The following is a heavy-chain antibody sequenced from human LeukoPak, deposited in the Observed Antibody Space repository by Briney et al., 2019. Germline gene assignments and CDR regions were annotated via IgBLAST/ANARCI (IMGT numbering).Heavy chain of an antibody. CDR1: GYTFTGYY. D-gene: IGHD5-18*01. Sequence: ASVTVSCKASGYTFTGYYMHWVRQAPGQGLEWMGWINPNSGGTNYAQKFQGRVTMTRDTSISTAYMELSRLRSDDTAVYYCARDSAMVSYYFDYWGQGTLVTVSS. CDR2: INPNSGGT. V-gene: IGHV1-2*02. J-gene: IGHJ4*02. CDR3: ARDSAMVSYYFDY.